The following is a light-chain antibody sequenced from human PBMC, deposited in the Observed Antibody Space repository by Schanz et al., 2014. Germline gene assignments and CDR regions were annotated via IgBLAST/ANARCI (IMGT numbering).Light chain of an antibody. CDR2: GIS. CDR3: QQYGSSPRT. Sequence: EIVLTQSPGTLSLSPGERATLSCRASQSIISNYFAWHQQKPGQAPRLLIYGISSRASGIPDRFSGSGSGTDFTLTISRLEPEDFAVYYCQQYGSSPRTFGQGTKVEIK. J-gene: IGKJ1*01. CDR1: QSIISNY. V-gene: IGKV3-20*01.